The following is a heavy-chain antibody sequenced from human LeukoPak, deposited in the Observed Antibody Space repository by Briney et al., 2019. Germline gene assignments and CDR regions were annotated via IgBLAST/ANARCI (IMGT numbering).Heavy chain of an antibody. Sequence: ASVKVSCTASGYTFTGYYMHWGRQAPGQGLEWMGGINLNSGGTNYAQKFQGRVTMTRDTSISTTYMELNRLRSEDTAVYYCARYLRYCSGGSCRYNWFDPWGQGSLVTVSS. D-gene: IGHD2-15*01. J-gene: IGHJ5*02. CDR1: GYTFTGYY. CDR3: ARYLRYCSGGSCRYNWFDP. V-gene: IGHV1-2*02. CDR2: INLNSGGT.